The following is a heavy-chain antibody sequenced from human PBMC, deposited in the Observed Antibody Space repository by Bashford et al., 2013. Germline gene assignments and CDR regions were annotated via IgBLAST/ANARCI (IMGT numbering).Heavy chain of an antibody. CDR1: GFSVRSPNY. CDR3: VRDMGGRYPFDS. CDR2: LSSRGSA. J-gene: IGHJ4*02. D-gene: IGHD3-16*01. Sequence: GGSLRLSCAASGFSVRSPNYMSWVRQAPGKGPEWVSVLSSRGSADYADSVKGRFTISRDDSQNALYLQMDTLRAEDTAVYYCVRDMGGRYPFDSWGQGTLVTVSS. V-gene: IGHV3-53*01.